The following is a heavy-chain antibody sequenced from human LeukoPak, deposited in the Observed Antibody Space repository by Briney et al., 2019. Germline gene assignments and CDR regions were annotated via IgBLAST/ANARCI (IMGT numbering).Heavy chain of an antibody. CDR2: ISPNTGNP. J-gene: IGHJ6*02. CDR1: GYSFTSYA. Sequence: ASVKVSCKASGYSFTSYAMIWVRQAPGQGLEWMGWISPNTGNPTYAQGFTGRFVFSLDTSVSTAYLQISSLKAEDTAVYYCARGVGSGSYYYYYGMDVWGQGTTVTVSS. V-gene: IGHV7-4-1*02. CDR3: ARGVGSGSYYYYYGMDV. D-gene: IGHD3-10*01.